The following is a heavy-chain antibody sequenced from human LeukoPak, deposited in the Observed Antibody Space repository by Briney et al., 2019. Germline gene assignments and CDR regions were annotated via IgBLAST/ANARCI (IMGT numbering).Heavy chain of an antibody. D-gene: IGHD4-17*01. V-gene: IGHV4-59*11. J-gene: IGHJ3*02. CDR1: GDSFSSHY. CDR2: ISYRGST. CDR3: ARDLVTVTKGFDI. Sequence: SETLSLTCTVSGDSFSSHYWTWIRQPPGKGLEWIGYISYRGSTNYNPFLKSRVTISIDTSKNQFSLRLSSVTAADTAVYYCARDLVTVTKGFDIWGQGTMVSVSS.